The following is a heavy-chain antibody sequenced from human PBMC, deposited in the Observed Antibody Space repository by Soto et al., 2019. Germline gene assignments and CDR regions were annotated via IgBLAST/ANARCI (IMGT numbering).Heavy chain of an antibody. D-gene: IGHD6-6*01. Sequence: QVQLVESGGGVVQPGRSLRLSCAASGFTFSSYGMHWVRQAPGKGLEWVAVIWYDGSNKYYADSVKGRFTISRDNSKNTRYLQMSSLRAEDTAVYYCAREGWEYSSSSGHFDYWDQGTLVTVSS. V-gene: IGHV3-33*01. CDR1: GFTFSSYG. CDR2: IWYDGSNK. J-gene: IGHJ4*02. CDR3: AREGWEYSSSSGHFDY.